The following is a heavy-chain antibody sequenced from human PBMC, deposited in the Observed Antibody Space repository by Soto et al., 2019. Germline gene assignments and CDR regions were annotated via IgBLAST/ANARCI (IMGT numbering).Heavy chain of an antibody. J-gene: IGHJ6*02. CDR3: ARADYEILTGSYAMDV. Sequence: SEPLSIARPVSDYFISSYYWNWIRQPAVKGLEWIGRVSTNGATNYNPSLESRVTMSVDTSKNQFSLKLTSVTAADTAVYFCARADYEILTGSYAMDVWGQGTTVTVS. V-gene: IGHV4-4*07. CDR2: VSTNGAT. D-gene: IGHD3-9*01. CDR1: DYFISSYY.